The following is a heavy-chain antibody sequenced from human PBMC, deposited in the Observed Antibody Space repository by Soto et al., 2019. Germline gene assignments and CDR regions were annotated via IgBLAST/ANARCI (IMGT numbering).Heavy chain of an antibody. J-gene: IGHJ4*02. CDR1: GYTLTTYG. CDR3: ARGTYFDY. Sequence: QVQLVQSGAEVKKPGASVKVSCKAAGYTLTTYGVSWVRQAPGQGLEWVGWISAYNDHTNYAQKFQGRVTMTTDTATSTAYMELRSLRSDDTAVYYGARGTYFDYWGQGTLVTVSS. CDR2: ISAYNDHT. D-gene: IGHD1-1*01. V-gene: IGHV1-18*01.